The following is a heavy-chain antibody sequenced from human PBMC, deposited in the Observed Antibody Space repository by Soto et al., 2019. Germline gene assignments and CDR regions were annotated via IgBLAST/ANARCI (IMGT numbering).Heavy chain of an antibody. D-gene: IGHD6-19*01. CDR3: ARGTVAGSAFLLKDYGLAV. CDR2: INHSGST. J-gene: IGHJ6*02. CDR1: GGSFSGYY. Sequence: SETLSLTCAVYGGSFSGYYWSWIRQPPGKGLEWIGEINHSGSTNYNPSLKSRVTISVDTSKNQFSLQLTSVTPDDTAVYYCARGTVAGSAFLLKDYGLAVWGQGTTVTVSS. V-gene: IGHV4-34*01.